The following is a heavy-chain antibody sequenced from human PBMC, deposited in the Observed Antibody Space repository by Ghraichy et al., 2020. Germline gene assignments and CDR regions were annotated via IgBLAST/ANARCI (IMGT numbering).Heavy chain of an antibody. D-gene: IGHD3-3*01. CDR2: IWYDGSNK. CDR3: ARGGSYDFWSGYARAFDI. CDR1: GFTFSSYG. V-gene: IGHV3-33*01. J-gene: IGHJ3*02. Sequence: GGSLRLSCAASGFTFSSYGMHWVRQAPGKGLEWVAVIWYDGSNKYYADSVKGRFTISRDNSKNTLYLQMNSLRAEDTAVYYCARGGSYDFWSGYARAFDIWGQGTMVTVSS.